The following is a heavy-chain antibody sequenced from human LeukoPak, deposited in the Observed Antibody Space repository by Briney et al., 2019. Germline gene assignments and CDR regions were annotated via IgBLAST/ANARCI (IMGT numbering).Heavy chain of an antibody. D-gene: IGHD2-15*01. CDR1: GYIFIDSY. V-gene: IGHV1-2*02. CDR3: ARDETADCSRGSCYWD. J-gene: IGHJ4*02. Sequence: ASVRVSCKASGYIFIDSYLHWVRQAPGRGLEWLGWISTNSGDTYYAPKFQGKITLTRDTSVSTAYMAVRSLRSDDTAVYYCARDETADCSRGSCYWDWGQGTLVTVSS. CDR2: ISTNSGDT.